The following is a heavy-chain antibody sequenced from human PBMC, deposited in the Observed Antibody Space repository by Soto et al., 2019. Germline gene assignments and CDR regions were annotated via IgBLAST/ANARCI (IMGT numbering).Heavy chain of an antibody. J-gene: IGHJ4*02. CDR1: GGSFSGYY. Sequence: QVQLQQWGAGLLKPSETLSLTCAVYGGSFSGYYWSWIRQPPGKGLEWIGEINYSGSTNYNPSLRSRATITRDTSKPQFSLKLSSVTAAAPAVYYCARGLARGSMVRGVIITNYYFDYWGQGTLVTVSS. V-gene: IGHV4-34*01. CDR3: ARGLARGSMVRGVIITNYYFDY. D-gene: IGHD3-10*01. CDR2: INYSGST.